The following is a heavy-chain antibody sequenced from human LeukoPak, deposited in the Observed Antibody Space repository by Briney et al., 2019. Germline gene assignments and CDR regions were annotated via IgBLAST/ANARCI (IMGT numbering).Heavy chain of an antibody. CDR1: GFTFSSYW. CDR2: IKQDGSEK. Sequence: GGSLRLSCAASGFTFSSYWMSWVRQAPGKGLEWVANIKQDGSEKYYVDSVKGRFTISRDNAKDSLYLQMNSLRAEDTAVYYCARDGIRSSWYYWGQGTLVTVSS. CDR3: ARDGIRSSWYY. J-gene: IGHJ4*02. V-gene: IGHV3-7*01. D-gene: IGHD6-13*01.